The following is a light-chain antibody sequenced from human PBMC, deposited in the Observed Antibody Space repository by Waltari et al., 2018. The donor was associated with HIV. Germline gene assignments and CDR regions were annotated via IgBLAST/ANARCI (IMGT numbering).Light chain of an antibody. CDR2: EVT. Sequence: SALAQPSSAAGVLGTAGTNPCPCLQNRSGAYYFFLWFQQHPHNAPKLLLYEVTRRPSSVADRFAGSGSGNTAFLSVDGLQPDDAAAYFCSSYGDNGRVLFGAGTNLTVL. V-gene: IGLV2-8*01. CDR3: SSYGDNGRVL. J-gene: IGLJ3*02. CDR1: NRSGAYYF.